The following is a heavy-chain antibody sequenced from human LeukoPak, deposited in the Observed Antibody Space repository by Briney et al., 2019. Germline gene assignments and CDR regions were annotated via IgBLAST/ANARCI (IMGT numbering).Heavy chain of an antibody. Sequence: GGSLRLSCAASGFSFDSFGMNWARQAPGKGLEWVAVISYDGSNTDYADSVKGRFTISRDNSKNTVYLQMNGLRAEDTALYYCVKDFISLETFHDAFDIWGQGTRVTVSS. J-gene: IGHJ3*02. D-gene: IGHD2/OR15-2a*01. CDR2: ISYDGSNT. V-gene: IGHV3-30*18. CDR3: VKDFISLETFHDAFDI. CDR1: GFSFDSFG.